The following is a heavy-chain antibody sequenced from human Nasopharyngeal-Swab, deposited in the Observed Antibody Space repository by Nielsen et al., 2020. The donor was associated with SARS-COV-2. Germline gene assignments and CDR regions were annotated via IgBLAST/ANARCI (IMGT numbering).Heavy chain of an antibody. Sequence: GEALKTSCAASGFTFSSYEMNWVRQAPGKGLEWVSDISSSGSTIYYADSVKGRFTISRDNAKNSLYLQMNSLRAEDTAVYYCARDARSITMVRGVIYNWFDPWGQGTLVTVSS. CDR1: GFTFSSYE. CDR2: ISSSGSTI. J-gene: IGHJ5*02. V-gene: IGHV3-48*03. CDR3: ARDARSITMVRGVIYNWFDP. D-gene: IGHD3-10*01.